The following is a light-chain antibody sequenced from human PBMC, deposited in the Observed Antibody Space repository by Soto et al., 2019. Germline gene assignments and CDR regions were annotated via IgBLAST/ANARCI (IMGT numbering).Light chain of an antibody. J-gene: IGLJ2*01. V-gene: IGLV6-57*04. CDR1: SGSIASNY. CDR2: EDN. CDR3: QSYDSNNHVV. Sequence: NFMLTQPHSVSESPGKTVTISCTRSSGSIASNYVQWYQQRPGSAPTTVIYEDNQRPSGVPDRFSGSIDSSSNSASLTISGLKTEDEADYYCQSYDSNNHVVFGGGTQLTVL.